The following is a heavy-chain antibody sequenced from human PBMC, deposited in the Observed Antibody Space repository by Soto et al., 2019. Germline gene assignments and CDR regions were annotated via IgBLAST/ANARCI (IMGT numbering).Heavy chain of an antibody. CDR2: ISGSGGST. CDR1: GFTFSSYA. V-gene: IGHV3-23*01. J-gene: IGHJ4*02. D-gene: IGHD3-22*01. CDR3: AKDLGYYYDSSGYPFDY. Sequence: EVQLLESGGGLVQPGGALRLSCAASGFTFSSYAMSWVRQAPGKGLEWVSAISGSGGSTYYADSVKGRFTISRDNSKNTLYLQMNSLRAADTAVYYCAKDLGYYYDSSGYPFDYWGQGTLVTVSS.